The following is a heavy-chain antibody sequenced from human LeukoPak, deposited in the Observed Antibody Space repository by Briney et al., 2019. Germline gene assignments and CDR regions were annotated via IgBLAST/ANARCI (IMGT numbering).Heavy chain of an antibody. CDR1: GFTFSNFX. Sequence: GGSLRLSCAASGFTFSNFXXXXXXQAPGQGLEWVANIKQDGSDKYYVDSVKGRFTISXDNAKNSVYLQMNSLRAEDTAVYFCARDRGFSCLDVWGQGTTVTLSS. CDR3: ARDRGFSCLDV. D-gene: IGHD3-10*01. J-gene: IGHJ6*02. CDR2: IKQDGSDK. V-gene: IGHV3-7*04.